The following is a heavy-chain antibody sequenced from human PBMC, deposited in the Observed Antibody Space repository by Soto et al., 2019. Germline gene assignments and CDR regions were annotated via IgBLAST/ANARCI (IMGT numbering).Heavy chain of an antibody. CDR2: IWFDGSKK. Sequence: QVQLVESGGGVVRPGMSLTLSCAASGYKFSSHGMHWVRQAEGKGLEWVAAIWFDGSKKYYADSVKGRFTISRDDSTSTMYPQMNSLRAEDTAVYYCARDPSRSFDIWGQGTTVTVSS. CDR1: GYKFSSHG. J-gene: IGHJ3*02. V-gene: IGHV3-33*01. CDR3: ARDPSRSFDI.